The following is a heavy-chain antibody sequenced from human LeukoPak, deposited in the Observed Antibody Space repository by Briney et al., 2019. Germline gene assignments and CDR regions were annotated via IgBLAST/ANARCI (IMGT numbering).Heavy chain of an antibody. V-gene: IGHV3-30*03. CDR2: ISYDGSNK. Sequence: GGSLRLSCAASGFTVSSNYMSWVRQAPGKGLEWVAVISYDGSNKYYADSVKGRFTISRDNSKNTLYLQMNSLRAEDTAVYYCARPYSSSWYYFDYWGQGTLVTVSS. D-gene: IGHD6-13*01. CDR1: GFTVSSNY. CDR3: ARPYSSSWYYFDY. J-gene: IGHJ4*02.